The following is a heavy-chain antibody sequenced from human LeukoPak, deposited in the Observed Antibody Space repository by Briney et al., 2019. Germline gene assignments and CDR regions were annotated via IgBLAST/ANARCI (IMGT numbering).Heavy chain of an antibody. CDR1: GYTFTSYG. D-gene: IGHD3-22*01. Sequence: ASVKVSCKASGYTFTSYGISWVRQAPGQGLEWMGWISAYNGNTNYAQKLQGRVTMTTDTSTSTAYMELRSLRSDDTAVYYCARVNYYDISGYSNRGCYFDYWGQGTLVTVSS. CDR2: ISAYNGNT. V-gene: IGHV1-18*01. CDR3: ARVNYYDISGYSNRGCYFDY. J-gene: IGHJ4*02.